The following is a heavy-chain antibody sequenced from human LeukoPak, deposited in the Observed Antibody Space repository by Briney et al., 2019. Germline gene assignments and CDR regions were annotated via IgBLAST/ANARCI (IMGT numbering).Heavy chain of an antibody. Sequence: RTGGSLRLSCAASGFTFSSYSMNWVRQAPGKGLEWVSSISSSSSYIYYADSVKGRFTISRDNAKNSLYLQMNSLRAEDTAVYYCASFMGGIKPRDYYYYGMDVWGQGTTVTVSS. V-gene: IGHV3-21*01. CDR2: ISSSSSYI. J-gene: IGHJ6*02. D-gene: IGHD2-15*01. CDR3: ASFMGGIKPRDYYYYGMDV. CDR1: GFTFSSYS.